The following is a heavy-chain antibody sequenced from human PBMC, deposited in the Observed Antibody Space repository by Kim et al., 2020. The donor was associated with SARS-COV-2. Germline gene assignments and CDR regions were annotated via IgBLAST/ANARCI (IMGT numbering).Heavy chain of an antibody. D-gene: IGHD2-21*02. Sequence: GGSLRLSCAASGFIVSNTYLSWVRQAPGKGLEWVSVIYTGATTYYADSVKGRFTISRDNSRNTVYLQMNSLRADDTAVYYCARLGPVTANYYYGMDVWG. CDR2: IYTGATT. J-gene: IGHJ6*02. V-gene: IGHV3-53*01. CDR1: GFIVSNTY. CDR3: ARLGPVTANYYYGMDV.